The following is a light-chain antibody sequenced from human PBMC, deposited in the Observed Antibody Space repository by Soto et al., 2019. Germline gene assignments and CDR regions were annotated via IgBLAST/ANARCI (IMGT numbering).Light chain of an antibody. V-gene: IGLV2-23*02. Sequence: QSALTQPASVSGSPGQSITISCTGTSSDVGSYHLVSWYQQHPGKAPKLMIYEVSKRPSGVSKRFTGSKSGNTASLTISGLQAEDEADYYCCSYAGSSTYVVFGGGTKLAVL. J-gene: IGLJ2*01. CDR2: EVS. CDR3: CSYAGSSTYVV. CDR1: SSDVGSYHL.